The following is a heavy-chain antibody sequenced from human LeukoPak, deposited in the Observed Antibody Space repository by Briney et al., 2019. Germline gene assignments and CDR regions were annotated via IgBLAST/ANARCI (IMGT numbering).Heavy chain of an antibody. CDR3: ARNGYYDSSGYLVWFDP. V-gene: IGHV4-59*08. J-gene: IGHJ5*02. CDR2: IYYSGST. CDR1: GGSISSYY. Sequence: SETLSLTCTVSGGSISSYYWSWIRQPPGKGLEWIGYIYYSGSTNYNPSLKSRVTISVDTSKNQFSLKLSSVPAADTAVYYCARNGYYDSSGYLVWFDPWGQGTLVTLSS. D-gene: IGHD3-22*01.